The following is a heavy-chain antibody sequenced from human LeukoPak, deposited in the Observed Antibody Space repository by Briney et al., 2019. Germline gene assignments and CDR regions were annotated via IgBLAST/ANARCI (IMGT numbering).Heavy chain of an antibody. CDR1: GFTFGDYA. CDR3: TREVLRFSSTFCDY. V-gene: IGHV3-49*04. CDR2: IRSKAYGGTT. D-gene: IGHD3-3*01. J-gene: IGHJ4*02. Sequence: GGSLRLSCTASGFTFGDYAMSWVRQAPGKGLEWVGFIRSKAYGGTTEYAASVKGRFTISRDDSKSIAYLQMNSLKTEDTAVYYCTREVLRFSSTFCDYWGQGTLVTVSS.